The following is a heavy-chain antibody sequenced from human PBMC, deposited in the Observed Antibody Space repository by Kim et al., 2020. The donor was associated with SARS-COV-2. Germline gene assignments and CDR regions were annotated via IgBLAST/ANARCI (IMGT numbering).Heavy chain of an antibody. J-gene: IGHJ6*02. CDR2: IIPTFGTT. V-gene: IGHV1-69*06. Sequence: SVKVSCKASGGTFSTFATSWVRQAPGQGLEWMGGIIPTFGTTNFAQKFLGGVTVTADKSTSTAYMELSSLRSEDTAVYYCAREGCRDGDCYPGFYYGMDVWGQGTTVTVSS. CDR1: GGTFSTFA. D-gene: IGHD2-21*02. CDR3: AREGCRDGDCYPGFYYGMDV.